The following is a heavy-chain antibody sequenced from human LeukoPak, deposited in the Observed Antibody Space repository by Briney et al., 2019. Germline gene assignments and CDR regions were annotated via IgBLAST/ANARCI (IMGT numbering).Heavy chain of an antibody. D-gene: IGHD3-22*01. J-gene: IGHJ4*02. CDR3: ARLKIGPARDFDY. CDR1: GYSISSGYY. CDR2: IYHSGST. Sequence: PSETLSLTCAVSGYSISSGYYWGWIRQPPGKGLEWIGSIYHSGSTYYNPSLKSRVTISVDTSKNQFSLKLSSVTAADTAVYYCARLKIGPARDFDYWGQETLVTVSS. V-gene: IGHV4-38-2*01.